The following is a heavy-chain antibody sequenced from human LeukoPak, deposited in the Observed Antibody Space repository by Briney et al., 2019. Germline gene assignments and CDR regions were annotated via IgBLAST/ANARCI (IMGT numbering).Heavy chain of an antibody. CDR1: GGSISSGSYY. J-gene: IGHJ5*02. Sequence: PSQTLSLTCTVSGGSISSGSYYWSWIRQPAGKGLEWIGRIYTSGSTNYNPSLKSRVTISVDTSKNQFSLKLSSVTAADTAVYYCARDSPYYDFFGFDPWGQGTLVTVSS. D-gene: IGHD3-3*01. CDR3: ARDSPYYDFFGFDP. CDR2: IYTSGST. V-gene: IGHV4-61*02.